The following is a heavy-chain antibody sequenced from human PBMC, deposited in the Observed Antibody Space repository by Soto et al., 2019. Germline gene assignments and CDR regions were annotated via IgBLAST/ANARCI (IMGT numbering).Heavy chain of an antibody. Sequence: SETLSLTCTVSGGSISSYYWSWIRQPPGKGLEWIGYIYYSGSTNCNPSLKSRVTISVDTSKNQFSLKLSSVTAADTAVYYCARKQYSSGWYWFDPWGQGTLVTVSS. CDR1: GGSISSYY. CDR3: ARKQYSSGWYWFDP. J-gene: IGHJ5*02. D-gene: IGHD6-19*01. CDR2: IYYSGST. V-gene: IGHV4-59*01.